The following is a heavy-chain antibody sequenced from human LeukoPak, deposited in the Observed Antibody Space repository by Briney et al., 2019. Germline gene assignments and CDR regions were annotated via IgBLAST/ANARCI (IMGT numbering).Heavy chain of an antibody. J-gene: IGHJ4*02. D-gene: IGHD3-10*01. CDR2: IYYSGST. CDR3: ARGVRDFGELLCYFDY. Sequence: SETLSLTCTVSGGSISSGGYYWSWIRQHPGKGLEWIGYIYYSGSTYYNPSLRSRVTMSVDTSKNQFSLKLSSVTAADTAVYYCARGVRDFGELLCYFDYWGQGTLVTVSS. V-gene: IGHV4-31*03. CDR1: GGSISSGGYY.